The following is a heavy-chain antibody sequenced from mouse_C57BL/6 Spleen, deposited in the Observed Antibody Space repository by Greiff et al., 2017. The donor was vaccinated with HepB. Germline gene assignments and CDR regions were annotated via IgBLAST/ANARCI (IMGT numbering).Heavy chain of an antibody. Sequence: QVQLQQPGAELVMPGASVKLSCKASGYTFTSYWMHWVKQRPGQGLEWIGEIDPSDSYTNYNQKFKGKSTLTVDKSSSTAYMQLSSLTSEDSAVYYCARGAPPGDYWGQGTTLTVSS. J-gene: IGHJ2*01. CDR2: IDPSDSYT. CDR3: ARGAPPGDY. CDR1: GYTFTSYW. V-gene: IGHV1-69*01.